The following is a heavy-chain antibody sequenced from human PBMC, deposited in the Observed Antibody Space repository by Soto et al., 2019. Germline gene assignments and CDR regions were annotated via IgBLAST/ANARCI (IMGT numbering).Heavy chain of an antibody. Sequence: EVQLVESGGGLVQPGMSLRLSCAASGFTFDDYAMHWVRQAPGKGLEWVSGISWNSGKIGYADSVKGRFTISRDNAKNXXXLXXXXLXPXXXXXXXXXXXXGXXIYQYMDVWGKGTTVTVSS. CDR1: GFTFDDYA. V-gene: IGHV3-9*01. J-gene: IGHJ6*03. CDR2: ISWNSGKI. CDR3: XXXXGXXIYQYMDV.